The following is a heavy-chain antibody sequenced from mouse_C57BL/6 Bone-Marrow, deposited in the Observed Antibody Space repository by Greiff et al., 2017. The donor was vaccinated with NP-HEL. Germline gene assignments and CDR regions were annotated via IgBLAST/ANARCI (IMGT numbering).Heavy chain of an antibody. J-gene: IGHJ4*01. CDR2: IHPSDSDT. CDR1: GYTFTSYW. D-gene: IGHD1-2*01. Sequence: VQLQQPGAELVKPGASVKVSCKASGYTFTSYWMHWVKQRPGQGLEWIGRIHPSDSDTNYNQKFKGKATLTVDKSSSTAYMQLSSLTSEDSAVYCCSITTAPYYYAMDYWGQGTSVTVSS. CDR3: SITTAPYYYAMDY. V-gene: IGHV1-74*01.